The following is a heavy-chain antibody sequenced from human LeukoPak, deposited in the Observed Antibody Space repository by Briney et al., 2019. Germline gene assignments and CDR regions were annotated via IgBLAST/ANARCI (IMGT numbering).Heavy chain of an antibody. J-gene: IGHJ5*02. CDR2: ISWNSGSI. CDR1: GFTFDDYA. D-gene: IGHD3-10*01. CDR3: AKDNRPSYYGSGSYYTNWFDP. V-gene: IGHV3-9*01. Sequence: PGGSLRLSCAASGFTFDDYAMHWVRQAPGKGLEWVSGISWNSGSIGYADSVKGRFTISRDNAKNSLYLQINSLRAEDTALYYCAKDNRPSYYGSGSYYTNWFDPWGQGTLVTVSS.